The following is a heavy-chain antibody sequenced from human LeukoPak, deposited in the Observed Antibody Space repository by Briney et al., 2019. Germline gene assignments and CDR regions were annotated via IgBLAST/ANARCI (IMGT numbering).Heavy chain of an antibody. J-gene: IGHJ4*02. V-gene: IGHV3-33*01. D-gene: IGHD1-7*01. CDR3: ARDKARTGTSFDY. CDR2: IWYDGSNK. Sequence: PGRSLRLSCAASEFTFSSYGMHWVRQAPGKGLEWVAVIWYDGSNKFYADSVKGRFTISRDNSKNTLYLQMSSLRAEDTAVYYCARDKARTGTSFDYWGQGTLVTVSS. CDR1: EFTFSSYG.